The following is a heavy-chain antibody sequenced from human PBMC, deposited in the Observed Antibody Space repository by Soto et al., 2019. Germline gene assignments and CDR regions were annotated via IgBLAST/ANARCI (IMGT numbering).Heavy chain of an antibody. J-gene: IGHJ4*02. D-gene: IGHD6-6*01. CDR3: ARGDSSSPSGVFDF. CDR2: ISYSGSS. Sequence: SETLSLTCTLSGGSISSGGYYWSWIRQHPGKGLEWIGYISYSGSSYYNPSLESRVTISLDTSKNQFSLKLNSVTAADTAVYYCARGDSSSPSGVFDFWGQGTLVTVSS. V-gene: IGHV4-31*03. CDR1: GGSISSGGYY.